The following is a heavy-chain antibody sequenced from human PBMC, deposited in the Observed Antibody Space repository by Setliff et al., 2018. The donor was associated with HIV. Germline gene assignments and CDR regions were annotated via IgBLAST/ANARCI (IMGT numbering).Heavy chain of an antibody. CDR2: IYYSGTT. D-gene: IGHD4-17*01. V-gene: IGHV4-39*01. CDR1: GVSISDYY. Sequence: SETLSLTCSVSGVSISDYYWNWIRQPPGKGLEWIGTIYYSGTTHYNPSLNSRVIISVDTSKNQFSLRLNSVTAADTAVYYCARHSLGNIGDYIRIGAIDIWGQGTMVTVSS. CDR3: ARHSLGNIGDYIRIGAIDI. J-gene: IGHJ3*02.